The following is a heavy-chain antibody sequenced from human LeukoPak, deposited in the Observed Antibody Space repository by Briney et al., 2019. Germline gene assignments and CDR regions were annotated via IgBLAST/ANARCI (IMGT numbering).Heavy chain of an antibody. CDR3: ARVPEKSVLLWFGELFY. CDR1: GYTFTSYA. CDR2: IIPIFGTA. V-gene: IGHV1-69*05. Sequence: SVKVSCTASGYTFTSYAISWVRQAPGQGLEWMGGIIPIFGTANYAQKFQGRVTITTDESTSTAYMELSSLRSEDTAVYYCARVPEKSVLLWFGELFYWGQGTLVTVSS. J-gene: IGHJ4*02. D-gene: IGHD3-10*01.